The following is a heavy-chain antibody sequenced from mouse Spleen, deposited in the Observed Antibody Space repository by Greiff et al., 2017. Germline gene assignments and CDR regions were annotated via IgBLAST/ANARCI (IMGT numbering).Heavy chain of an antibody. J-gene: IGHJ2*01. CDR1: GFTFTDYY. V-gene: IGHV7-3*02. D-gene: IGHD2-4*01. CDR3: ARDGRLRRGDYFDY. Sequence: EVKLVESGGGLVQPGGSLRLSCATSGFTFTDYYMSWVRQPPGKALEWLGFIRNKANGYTTEYSASVKGRFTISRDNSQSILYLQMNTLRAEDSATYYCARDGRLRRGDYFDYWGQGTTLTVSS. CDR2: IRNKANGYTT.